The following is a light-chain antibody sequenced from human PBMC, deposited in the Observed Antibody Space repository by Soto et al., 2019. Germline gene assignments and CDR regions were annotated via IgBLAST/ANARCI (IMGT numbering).Light chain of an antibody. J-gene: IGKJ5*01. Sequence: DIQMTQSPSTLSASVGDRVTITCRASQSISSWLAWYQQKPGKAPKLLIHDASSLESGVPSRFSGSGSGTEFTLTISSLQPDDFATYYCQQYNSYSRGTFGQGTRLEIK. V-gene: IGKV1-5*01. CDR1: QSISSW. CDR2: DAS. CDR3: QQYNSYSRGT.